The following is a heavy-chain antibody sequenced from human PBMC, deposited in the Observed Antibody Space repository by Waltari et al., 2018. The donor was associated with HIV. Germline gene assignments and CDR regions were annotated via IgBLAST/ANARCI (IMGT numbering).Heavy chain of an antibody. V-gene: IGHV3-21*02. J-gene: IGHJ5*02. CDR1: GFIFNTYS. D-gene: IGHD6-6*01. CDR3: ARDSRGSTWSLNWFDP. CDR2: ISSRGNFK. Sequence: EVQLVESGGGPVKPGESLRLSCVTSGFIFNTYSMNWVRQAPGKGPEWVSSISSRGNFKHYADSVKGRFTISRDNAENSLYLQMNGLRAEDTAIYYCARDSRGSTWSLNWFDPWGQGTLVTVSS.